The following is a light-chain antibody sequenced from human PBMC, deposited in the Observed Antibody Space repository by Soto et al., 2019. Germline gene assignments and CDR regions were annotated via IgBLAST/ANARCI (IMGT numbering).Light chain of an antibody. J-gene: IGLJ1*01. CDR2: SNN. CDR1: SSNIGSNT. CDR3: AAWDDSLNGHYV. V-gene: IGLV1-44*01. Sequence: QSVLTQPPSASGTPGQRATISCSGSSSNIGSNTVNWYQQLPGTAPKLLIYSNNQRPSGVPDRFSGSKSGTSASLAISGLQSEDEADYYCAAWDDSLNGHYVFGTGTKVP.